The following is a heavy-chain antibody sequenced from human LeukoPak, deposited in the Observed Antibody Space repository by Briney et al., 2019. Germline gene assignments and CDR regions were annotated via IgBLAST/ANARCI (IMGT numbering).Heavy chain of an antibody. CDR1: GFTFSSYT. D-gene: IGHD4-11*01. CDR3: ARAPHYSNYGPYYYGMDV. J-gene: IGHJ6*02. Sequence: PGGSLRLSCAASGFTFSSYTMNWVRQAPGKGLEWVSSITSSGSYTNYADSVKGRFTISRDNAKNSLYLQMNSLRAEDTAVYYCARAPHYSNYGPYYYGMDVWGQGTTVTVSS. CDR2: ITSSGSYT. V-gene: IGHV3-21*01.